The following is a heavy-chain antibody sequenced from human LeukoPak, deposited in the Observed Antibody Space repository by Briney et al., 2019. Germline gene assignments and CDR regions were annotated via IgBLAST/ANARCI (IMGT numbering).Heavy chain of an antibody. CDR2: INHSGST. J-gene: IGHJ3*02. Sequence: SETLSLTCAVYGGSFSGYYWSWIRQPPGKGLEWIGEINHSGSTNYNPSLKSRVTISVDTSKNQFSLKLSSVTAADTAVHYCARQTLLRYFDRGAFVIWGQGTMVTVS. CDR1: GGSFSGYY. V-gene: IGHV4-34*01. D-gene: IGHD3-9*01. CDR3: ARQTLLRYFDRGAFVI.